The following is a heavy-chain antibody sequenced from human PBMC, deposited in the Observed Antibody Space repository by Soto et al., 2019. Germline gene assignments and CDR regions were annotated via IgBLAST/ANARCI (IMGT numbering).Heavy chain of an antibody. CDR3: ASGDTAMVHQT. V-gene: IGHV1-69*06. J-gene: IGHJ5*02. CDR2: IIPIFGTA. D-gene: IGHD5-18*01. Sequence: SVKVSCKASGGTFSSYAISWVRQAPGQGLEWMGGIIPIFGTANYAQKFQGRVTITADKSTSTAYMELSSLRSEDTAVYYCASGDTAMVHQTWGTGPLLTTSS. CDR1: GGTFSSYA.